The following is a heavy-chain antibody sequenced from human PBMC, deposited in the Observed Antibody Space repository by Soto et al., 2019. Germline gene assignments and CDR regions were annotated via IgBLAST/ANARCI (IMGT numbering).Heavy chain of an antibody. CDR3: AGDESLERSSSPTVGGDYYYYGMDV. V-gene: IGHV1-69*01. J-gene: IGHJ6*02. CDR2: IIPIFGTA. D-gene: IGHD6-6*01. CDR1: GGTFSSYA. Sequence: QVQLVQSGAEVKKPGSSVKVSCKASGGTFSSYAISWVRQAPGQGLEWMGGIIPIFGTANYAQKFQGRVTITADESTSTAYMELSSLRSEDTAVYYCAGDESLERSSSPTVGGDYYYYGMDVWGQGTTVTVSS.